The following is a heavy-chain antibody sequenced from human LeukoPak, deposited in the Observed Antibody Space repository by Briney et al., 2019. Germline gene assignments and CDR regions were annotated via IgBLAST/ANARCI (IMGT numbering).Heavy chain of an antibody. CDR2: INHSGST. Sequence: SETLSLTCAVYGGSFSGYYWSWIRQPPGKGLEWIGEINHSGSTNYNPSLKSRVTISADTSKNQFSLKLSSVTAADTAVYYCARGPFKSLSIAARYFDYWGQGTLVTVSS. V-gene: IGHV4-34*01. CDR1: GGSFSGYY. CDR3: ARGPFKSLSIAARYFDY. D-gene: IGHD6-6*01. J-gene: IGHJ4*02.